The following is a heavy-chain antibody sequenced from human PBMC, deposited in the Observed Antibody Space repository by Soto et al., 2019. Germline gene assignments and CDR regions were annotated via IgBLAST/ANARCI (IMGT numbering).Heavy chain of an antibody. CDR2: VSYHGSNK. Sequence: GGSLRLSCAASGFTFSSYGMHWVRQAPGKGLEWVAIVSYHGSNKYYADSVKGRFTISRDNSRNTLYLQMNSLRAEDTAVYYCAKALGELSPESYDYWGQGTLVTVSS. CDR1: GFTFSSYG. D-gene: IGHD3-16*02. CDR3: AKALGELSPESYDY. J-gene: IGHJ4*02. V-gene: IGHV3-30*18.